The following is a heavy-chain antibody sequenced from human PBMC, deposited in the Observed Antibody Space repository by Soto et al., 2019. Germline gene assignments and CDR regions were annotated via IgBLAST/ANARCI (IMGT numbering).Heavy chain of an antibody. CDR3: ARDPFLGYCSGGSCYGVYNWFDP. D-gene: IGHD2-15*01. Sequence: EASVKVSCKASGYTFTSYDINRVRQATGQGLEWMGGMNPNSANTEYAQKCQGRVTITRDTSASTAYMELSSLRSEDTAVYYCARDPFLGYCSGGSCYGVYNWFDPWGQGTLVTVSS. V-gene: IGHV1-8*01. CDR1: GYTFTSYD. J-gene: IGHJ5*02. CDR2: MNPNSANT.